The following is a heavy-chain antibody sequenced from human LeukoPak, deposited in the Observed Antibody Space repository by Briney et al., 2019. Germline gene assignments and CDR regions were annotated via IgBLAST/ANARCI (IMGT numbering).Heavy chain of an antibody. J-gene: IGHJ4*02. V-gene: IGHV4-59*08. CDR1: VGSITRHY. CDR2: IYYTGKI. D-gene: IGHD3-16*01. Sequence: PPETLSLTCALSVGSITRHYWGWIRQPRERGVQCLGDIYYTGKITYNPPLKSRVTISLHTSKPHLSLNFNSMPADATSIFYCMRRDTCLRSFDYWGQGILVTVSS. CDR3: MRRDTCLRSFDY.